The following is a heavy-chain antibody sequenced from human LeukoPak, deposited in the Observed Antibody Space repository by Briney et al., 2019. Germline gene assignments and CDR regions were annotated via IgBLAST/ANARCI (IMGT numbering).Heavy chain of an antibody. CDR3: ARENWYYDH. J-gene: IGHJ4*02. CDR2: IYPPTGGT. Sequence: ASVKVSCKTSGYTFTAYHMHWVRQAPGLGLEFMGWIYPPTGGTILAEKFQGRVTMTRDTSITTAYMELSGLNFDDTAVYYCARENWYYDHWGQGTLVTVSS. D-gene: IGHD3-16*01. V-gene: IGHV1-2*02. CDR1: GYTFTAYH.